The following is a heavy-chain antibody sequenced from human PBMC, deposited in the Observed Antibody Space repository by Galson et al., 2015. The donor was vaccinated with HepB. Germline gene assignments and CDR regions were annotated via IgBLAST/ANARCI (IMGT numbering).Heavy chain of an antibody. CDR2: ISGSGSVT. CDR3: AKTVARWLQLGGGDYFDS. V-gene: IGHV3-23*01. CDR1: GVVFSNYA. J-gene: IGHJ4*02. Sequence: SLRLSGAASGVVFSNYAMTWVRQAPGKGLEWVSIISGSGSVTDYADSGNARFTISRDNSKNRLYRQLSGLRAEDTALYYCAKTVARWLQLGGGDYFDSWGQGALVTVSS. D-gene: IGHD5-24*01.